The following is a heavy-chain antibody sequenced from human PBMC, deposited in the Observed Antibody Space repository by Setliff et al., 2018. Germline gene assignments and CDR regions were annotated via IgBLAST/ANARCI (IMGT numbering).Heavy chain of an antibody. D-gene: IGHD3-10*01. Sequence: PSETLSLTCAVSGGSISSSNWWSWVRQPPGKGLEWIGEIYHSGSTNYNPSLKSRVTMSVDASRNQFSLKLSSVTAADTAIYYCARDRSYYASGSFTKWFDYWGQGTLVTVSS. CDR1: GGSISSSNW. V-gene: IGHV4-4*02. J-gene: IGHJ4*02. CDR2: IYHSGST. CDR3: ARDRSYYASGSFTKWFDY.